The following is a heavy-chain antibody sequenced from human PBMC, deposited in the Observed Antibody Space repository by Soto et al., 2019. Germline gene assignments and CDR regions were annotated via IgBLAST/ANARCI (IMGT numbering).Heavy chain of an antibody. CDR1: GVSFSRYY. Sequence: QVQLQQWGAGLLKPSETLSLTCAVYGVSFSRYYWSWIRQPPGKGLEWIGPINHGGSTTYNPSLKSRVTMSVDTSTNQFSLRLSSVTAADTAVYYCARDVNYFDYWGQGTLVTVSA. V-gene: IGHV4-34*01. CDR3: ARDVNYFDY. CDR2: INHGGST. J-gene: IGHJ4*02.